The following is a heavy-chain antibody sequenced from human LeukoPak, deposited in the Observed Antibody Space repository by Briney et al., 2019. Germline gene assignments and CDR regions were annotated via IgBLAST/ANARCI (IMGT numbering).Heavy chain of an antibody. CDR3: ARRSPISTTVVTEFSLDY. Sequence: SETLSLTCTVPGGSIRNNYWTWIRQAPGKGLEWIVYTYHNGSATYNPSLKSPVSISVDTSKNQFFLKFYSVSAADTAIYYCARRSPISTTVVTEFSLDYWGQGTRVTVSS. CDR2: TYHNGSA. CDR1: GGSIRNNY. J-gene: IGHJ4*02. V-gene: IGHV4-59*08. D-gene: IGHD4-23*01.